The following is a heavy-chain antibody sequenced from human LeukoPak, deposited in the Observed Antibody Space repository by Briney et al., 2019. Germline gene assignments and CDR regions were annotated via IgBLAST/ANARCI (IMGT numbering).Heavy chain of an antibody. CDR2: INHSGST. V-gene: IGHV4-34*01. J-gene: IGHJ3*02. D-gene: IGHD3-10*01. CDR3: ARGGSYLSAFDI. Sequence: SETLSLTCAVYGGSFSGYYWSWIRQPPGKGLEWIGEINHSGSTNYNPSLKSRVTISVDTSKNQFSLKLSSVTAAHTAVYYCARGGSYLSAFDIWGQGTMVTVSS. CDR1: GGSFSGYY.